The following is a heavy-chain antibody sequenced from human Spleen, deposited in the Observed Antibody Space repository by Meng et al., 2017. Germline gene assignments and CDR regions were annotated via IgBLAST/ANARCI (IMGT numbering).Heavy chain of an antibody. CDR1: GFTFSSYA. J-gene: IGHJ4*02. D-gene: IGHD4-23*01. Sequence: VQLVESGGGVVQPGRSLRLSCAASGFTFSSYAMHWVRQAPGKGLEWVSRMNEDGTTINYAGSVQGRFTISRDSARNTLYLQMNSLRVEDTAIYYCVRDFGGNSDYWGQGTLVTVSS. CDR3: VRDFGGNSDY. V-gene: IGHV3-74*01. CDR2: MNEDGTTI.